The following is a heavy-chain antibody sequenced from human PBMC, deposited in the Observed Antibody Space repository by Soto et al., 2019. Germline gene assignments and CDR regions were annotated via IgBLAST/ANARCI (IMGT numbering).Heavy chain of an antibody. D-gene: IGHD3-22*01. Sequence: SETLSLTCAVYGGSFSGYYWSWIRQPPGKGLEWIGEINHSGSINYNPSLKSRVTISVDTSKNQFSLKLSSVTAADTAVYYCARVCSSTTNANDYDSSGYYYDYWGQGTLVTVSS. V-gene: IGHV4-34*01. J-gene: IGHJ4*02. CDR3: ARVCSSTTNANDYDSSGYYYDY. CDR2: INHSGSI. CDR1: GGSFSGYY.